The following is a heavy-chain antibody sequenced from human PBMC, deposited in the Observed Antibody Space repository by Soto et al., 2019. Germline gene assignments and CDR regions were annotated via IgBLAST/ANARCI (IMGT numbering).Heavy chain of an antibody. CDR2: INAGNGNT. Sequence: ASVKVSFKASGYTFTSYAMHWVRQAPGQRLEWMGWINAGNGNTKYSQKFQGRVTITRDTSASTAYMELSSLRSEDTAVYYCARPSSGWYGLDYWGQGTLVTVSS. CDR3: ARPSSGWYGLDY. D-gene: IGHD6-19*01. V-gene: IGHV1-3*01. J-gene: IGHJ4*02. CDR1: GYTFTSYA.